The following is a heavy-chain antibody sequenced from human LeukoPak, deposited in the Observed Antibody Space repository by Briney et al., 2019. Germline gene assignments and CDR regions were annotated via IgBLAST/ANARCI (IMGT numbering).Heavy chain of an antibody. CDR2: ISAYNGNT. Sequence: ASVKVSCKASGYTFTSYGISWVRQAPGQELEWMGWISAYNGNTNYAQKLQGRVTMTTDTSTSTAYMELRSLRSDDTAVYYCARVDYDILTGYTNWFDPWGQGTLVTVSS. J-gene: IGHJ5*02. CDR1: GYTFTSYG. V-gene: IGHV1-18*01. CDR3: ARVDYDILTGYTNWFDP. D-gene: IGHD3-9*01.